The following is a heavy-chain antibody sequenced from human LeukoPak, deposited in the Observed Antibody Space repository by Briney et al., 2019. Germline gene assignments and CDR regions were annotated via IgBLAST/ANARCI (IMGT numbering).Heavy chain of an antibody. CDR1: GFSFSSYW. Sequence: GGSLRLSCVASGFSFSSYWMAWVRQAPGKGLEWVANIKYDGSHKYYVDSVKGRFTISRDNAKNSVYLQMNSLRVDDTAVYFCASSHDSSGNDWGQGTMVSVSS. J-gene: IGHJ4*02. V-gene: IGHV3-7*01. D-gene: IGHD3-22*01. CDR3: ASSHDSSGND. CDR2: IKYDGSHK.